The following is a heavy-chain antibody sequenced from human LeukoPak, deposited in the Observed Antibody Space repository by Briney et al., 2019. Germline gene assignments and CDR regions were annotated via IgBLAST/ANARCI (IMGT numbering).Heavy chain of an antibody. D-gene: IGHD1-26*01. CDR1: GYTFTGYY. Sequence: ASVKVSCKASGYTFTGYYLHWLRQAPGQGLEWMGWINPNSGGTNYAQKFQGRATMTRDTSITTAYMELSRLKSDDTAVYYCARDTSGTSEINWFDPWGQGTLVTVSS. V-gene: IGHV1-2*02. CDR3: ARDTSGTSEINWFDP. J-gene: IGHJ5*02. CDR2: INPNSGGT.